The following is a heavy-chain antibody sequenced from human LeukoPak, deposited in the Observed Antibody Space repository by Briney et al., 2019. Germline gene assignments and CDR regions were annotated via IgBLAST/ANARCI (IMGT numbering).Heavy chain of an antibody. D-gene: IGHD6-6*01. V-gene: IGHV3-53*05. CDR1: GFTVSSNY. Sequence: GGSLRLSCAASGFTVSSNYMSWVRQAPGKGLEWVSIIYSGGSTFYADSVKGRFTISRDNSKNTLYLQMNSLRAADTAVYYCARDKGTSYLSSFDYWGQGTLVTVSS. CDR3: ARDKGTSYLSSFDY. CDR2: IYSGGST. J-gene: IGHJ4*02.